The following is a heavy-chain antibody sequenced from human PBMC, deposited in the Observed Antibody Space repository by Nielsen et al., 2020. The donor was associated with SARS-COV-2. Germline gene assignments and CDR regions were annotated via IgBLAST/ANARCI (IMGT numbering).Heavy chain of an antibody. CDR1: GFTFSNYG. D-gene: IGHD2-15*01. CDR3: AGELLLEFDI. V-gene: IGHV3-33*08. Sequence: GGSLRLSCAASGFTFSNYGMHWVRQAPGKGLEWVAVIWYDGSNKYYADSVKGRFTISRDNSKNTLYLQMNSLRAEDTAVYYCAGELLLEFDIWGQGTMVTVSS. J-gene: IGHJ3*02. CDR2: IWYDGSNK.